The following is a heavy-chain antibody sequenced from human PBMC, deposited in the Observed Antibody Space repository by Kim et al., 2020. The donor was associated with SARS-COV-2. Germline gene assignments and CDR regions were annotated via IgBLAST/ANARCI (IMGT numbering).Heavy chain of an antibody. CDR2: LIPIFGTT. CDR3: LVANPLTTMAPGHLIDP. Sequence: SVKVSCKASGGTFSSYGISWVRQAPGTGLEWMGELIPIFGTTNYAQNFQGRVPITAHESTITAEMELSSLTPQDPAVYHFLVANPLTTMAPGHLIDPWG. CDR1: GGTFSSYG. D-gene: IGHD2-15*01. J-gene: IGHJ5*02. V-gene: IGHV1-69*13.